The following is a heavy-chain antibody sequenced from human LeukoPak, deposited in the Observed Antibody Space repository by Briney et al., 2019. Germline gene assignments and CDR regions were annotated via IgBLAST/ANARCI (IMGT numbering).Heavy chain of an antibody. CDR1: GGTFSSYA. CDR2: SIPIFGTA. CDR3: ASCGSSTSCYTYYYYYMDV. Sequence: SVKVSCKASGGTFSSYAISWVRQAPGQGLEWMGGSIPIFGTANYAQKFQGRVTITADESTSTAYMELSSMRSEDTAVYYCASCGSSTSCYTYYYYYMDVWGKGTTVTVSS. V-gene: IGHV1-69*13. J-gene: IGHJ6*03. D-gene: IGHD2-2*02.